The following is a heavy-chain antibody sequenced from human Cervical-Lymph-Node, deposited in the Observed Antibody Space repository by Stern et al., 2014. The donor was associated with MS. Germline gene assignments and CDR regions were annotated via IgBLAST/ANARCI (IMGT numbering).Heavy chain of an antibody. J-gene: IGHJ4*02. D-gene: IGHD3-10*01. V-gene: IGHV3-11*01. CDR2: ISSSGDHI. CDR3: VRADGSTDDY. Sequence: VQLVQSGGGLVKPGGSLRLSCAASGFSFRNYYMSWIRQAPGKGMEWVSYISSSGDHIDYADSVKGRFTLSRDNAKNSLYLQMNSLRADDTAIYYCVRADGSTDDYWGQGTLVTVSS. CDR1: GFSFRNYY.